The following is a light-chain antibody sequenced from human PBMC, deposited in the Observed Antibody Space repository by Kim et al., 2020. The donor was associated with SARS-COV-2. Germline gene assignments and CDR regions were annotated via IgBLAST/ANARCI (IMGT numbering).Light chain of an antibody. CDR3: QSYDRSLSGSV. CDR1: DSNIGAGYG. V-gene: IGLV1-40*01. Sequence: QSVLTQPPSVSGAPGQRVTFSCTGSDSNIGAGYGVHWYQQLPGTAPKLLIYGNNNRPSGVPDRFSGSKSGTSASLAITGLQAEDEADYYCQSYDRSLSGSVFGGGTQLTVL. CDR2: GNN. J-gene: IGLJ3*02.